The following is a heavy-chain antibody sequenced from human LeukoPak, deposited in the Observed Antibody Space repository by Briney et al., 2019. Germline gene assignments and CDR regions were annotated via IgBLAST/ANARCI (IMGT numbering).Heavy chain of an antibody. Sequence: GGSLRLSCAASGLTVSSNCMSWVRQAPGKGLEWVSLIYSGGSTYYTASVKGRFTISRDNSKNTLYLQMNSLRAEDTGVYYGARRAGDYSHPYDYSGQGILVTVSS. CDR1: GLTVSSNC. CDR2: IYSGGST. J-gene: IGHJ4*02. D-gene: IGHD3-22*01. V-gene: IGHV3-53*01. CDR3: ARRAGDYSHPYDY.